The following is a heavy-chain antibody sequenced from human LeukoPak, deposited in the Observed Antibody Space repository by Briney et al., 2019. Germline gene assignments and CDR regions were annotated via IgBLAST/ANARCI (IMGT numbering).Heavy chain of an antibody. CDR3: ASVRKGYCSSTSCYAKGYYYYYMDV. J-gene: IGHJ6*03. CDR1: GGSISSNSYY. D-gene: IGHD2-2*01. V-gene: IGHV4-39*07. Sequence: SETLSLTCSVSGGSISSNSYYWGWIRQPPEKGLEWIGEINHSGSTNYNPSLKSRVTISVDTSKNQFSLKLSSVTAADTAVYYCASVRKGYCSSTSCYAKGYYYYYMDVWGKGTTVTISS. CDR2: INHSGST.